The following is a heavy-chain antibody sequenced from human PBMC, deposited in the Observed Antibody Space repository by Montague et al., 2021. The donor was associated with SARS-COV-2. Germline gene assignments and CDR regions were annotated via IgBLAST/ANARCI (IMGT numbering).Heavy chain of an antibody. CDR2: IYTSGGT. D-gene: IGHD6-13*01. Sequence: TLSLTCTVSGGSISSGSYYWSWIRQPAGKGLEWIGRIYTSGGTNYNPSLKSRVTISVDTSKNQFSLKLSPVTAADTAVYYCPRQPPTWYTNYYYYYGMDVWGQGTTVTVSS. V-gene: IGHV4-61*02. CDR3: PRQPPTWYTNYYYYYGMDV. J-gene: IGHJ6*02. CDR1: GGSISSGSYY.